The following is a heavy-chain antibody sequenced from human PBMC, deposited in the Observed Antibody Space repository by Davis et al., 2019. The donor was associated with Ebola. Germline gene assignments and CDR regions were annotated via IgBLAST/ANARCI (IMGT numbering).Heavy chain of an antibody. V-gene: IGHV3-23*01. J-gene: IGHJ4*01. D-gene: IGHD2-2*01. Sequence: PGGSLRLSCAASGFTFSSYAMSWVRQAPGKGLEWVSTISGSGSGGSTYYADSVKGRFTISRDNSKNTVYLQMNNLRAEGTAVYYCAKTAAGTPYYFDYWGHGTLVTVSS. CDR2: ISGSGSGGST. CDR3: AKTAAGTPYYFDY. CDR1: GFTFSSYA.